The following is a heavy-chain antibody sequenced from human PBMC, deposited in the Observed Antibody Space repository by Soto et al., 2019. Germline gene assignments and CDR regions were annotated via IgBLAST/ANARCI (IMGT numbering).Heavy chain of an antibody. J-gene: IGHJ5*02. CDR2: MNPNSGNT. CDR3: ATGIAEHARFDP. D-gene: IGHD6-13*01. CDR1: GYTFTSYD. V-gene: IGHV1-8*01. Sequence: GASVKVSCKASGYTFTSYDINWVRQATGQGLEWMGWMNPNSGNTGYAQKFQGRVTMTRNTSISTAYMELSSLRSEDTAVYYCATGIAEHARFDPCGEGTRVTVSS.